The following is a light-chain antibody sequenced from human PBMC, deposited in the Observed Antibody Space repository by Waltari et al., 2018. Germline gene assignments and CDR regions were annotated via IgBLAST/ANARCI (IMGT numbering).Light chain of an antibody. Sequence: QSALTQPASVSGSPGQSITISCTGTSSDVGSYNLVPWYQQHPGKAPKLMIYEGSKRPPGVSNRFSGSKSGNTASLTISGLQAEDEADYYCCSYAGSSTSAWVFGGGTKLTVL. CDR2: EGS. CDR3: CSYAGSSTSAWV. V-gene: IGLV2-23*01. CDR1: SSDVGSYNL. J-gene: IGLJ3*02.